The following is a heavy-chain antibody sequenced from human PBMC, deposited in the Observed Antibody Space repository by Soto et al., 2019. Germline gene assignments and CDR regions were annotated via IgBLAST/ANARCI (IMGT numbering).Heavy chain of an antibody. Sequence: QVQLVQSGAEVEKPGASVKVSCKTSGYFFTSHYIHWVRLAPGRGLEWMGRINPNNGDTNSPQKFQGRVTMTRDTSICTGSMEMTGVGCGFTVVYCCARAVTYGAASFSLGLWGQETLVTVSS. CDR1: GYFFTSHY. D-gene: IGHD4-17*01. J-gene: IGHJ4*02. CDR2: INPNNGDT. CDR3: ARAVTYGAASFSLGL. V-gene: IGHV1-2*05.